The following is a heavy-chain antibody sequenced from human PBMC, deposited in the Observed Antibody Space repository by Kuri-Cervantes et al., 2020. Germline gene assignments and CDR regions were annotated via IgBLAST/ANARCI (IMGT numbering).Heavy chain of an antibody. CDR3: ARVVEAYFDY. CDR2: IYHSGST. V-gene: IGHV4-38-2*01. J-gene: IGHJ4*02. D-gene: IGHD6-6*01. CDR1: GYSISSGYY. Sequence: SQTLSLTCAVSGYSISSGYYWGWIRQPPGKGLEWIGSIYHSGSTYYNPSLKSRVTISVDTSKNQFSLKLSSVTAADTAVYYCARVVEAYFDYWGQGTLVTVSS.